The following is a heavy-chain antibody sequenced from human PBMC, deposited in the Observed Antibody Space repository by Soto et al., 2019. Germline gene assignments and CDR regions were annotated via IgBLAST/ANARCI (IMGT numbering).Heavy chain of an antibody. V-gene: IGHV1-8*01. CDR1: GYTFTSYD. CDR3: ARVTTVVTRIYEDYYYGMDV. CDR2: MNPNSGTT. J-gene: IGHJ6*01. D-gene: IGHD2-21*02. Sequence: QVQLVQSGAEVKKPGASVKVSCKASGYTFTSYDINWVRQATGQGLEWMGWMNPNSGTTGYAQKFQGRVTMTRNTSISTAYRELSSLRSEDTAVYYWARVTTVVTRIYEDYYYGMDVWGHGTTVTFSS.